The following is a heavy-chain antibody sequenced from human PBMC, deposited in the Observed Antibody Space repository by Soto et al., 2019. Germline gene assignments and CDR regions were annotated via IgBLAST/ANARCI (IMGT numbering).Heavy chain of an antibody. V-gene: IGHV3-11*01. CDR1: GFTVSDYY. Sequence: QVQLVESRGGLVKPGGSLRLSCAAAGFTVSDYYMSWIRQAPGKGLEWVSYISNSGSTIYYADSVKGRFTISRDNAKNSLYLQMNSLRAEDTAVYYCARDRYSTAWIDGYWGQGTLVTVSS. J-gene: IGHJ4*02. CDR3: ARDRYSTAWIDGY. D-gene: IGHD6-19*01. CDR2: ISNSGSTI.